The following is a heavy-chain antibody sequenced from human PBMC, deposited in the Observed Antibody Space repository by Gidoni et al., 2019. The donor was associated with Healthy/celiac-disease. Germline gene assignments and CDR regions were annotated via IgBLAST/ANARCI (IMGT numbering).Heavy chain of an antibody. Sequence: QVQLVQSGAEVKKPGSSVKVSCKASGGTFTSYAIRRVRQAPGQGLEWMGGIIPIFGTANYAQKFQGRVTITADKSTSTAYMELSSLRSEDTAVYYCARGTDIVVVPAAVPGYYYYYGMDVWGQGTTVTVSS. CDR2: IIPIFGTA. V-gene: IGHV1-69*06. CDR1: GGTFTSYA. J-gene: IGHJ6*02. CDR3: ARGTDIVVVPAAVPGYYYYYGMDV. D-gene: IGHD2-2*01.